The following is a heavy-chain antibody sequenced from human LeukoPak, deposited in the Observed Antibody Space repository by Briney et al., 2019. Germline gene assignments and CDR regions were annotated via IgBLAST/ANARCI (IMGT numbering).Heavy chain of an antibody. CDR3: ARGVRWAPAAPNWFDP. Sequence: SETLSLTCTVSGGSISSYYWSWIRQPPGKGLEWIGYIYYSGSTNYNPSLKSRVTISVDTSKNQFSLKLSSVTAADTAVYYCARGVRWAPAAPNWFDPWGQGTLVTVSS. CDR2: IYYSGST. V-gene: IGHV4-59*12. CDR1: GGSISSYY. D-gene: IGHD2-2*01. J-gene: IGHJ5*02.